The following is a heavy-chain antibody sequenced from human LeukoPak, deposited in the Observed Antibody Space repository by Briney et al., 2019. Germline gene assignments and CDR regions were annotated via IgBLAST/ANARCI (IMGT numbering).Heavy chain of an antibody. J-gene: IGHJ4*02. Sequence: SETLSLTCAVNGGSFSGYYWSWIRQPPGKGLEWIGEINHSGSTNYKPSLKSRVTISVDTSKNQFSLKLSSVTAADTAVYYCARSPRAGIAVAGTGSFDYWGQGTLVTVSS. CDR2: INHSGST. V-gene: IGHV4-34*01. D-gene: IGHD6-19*01. CDR3: ARSPRAGIAVAGTGSFDY. CDR1: GGSFSGYY.